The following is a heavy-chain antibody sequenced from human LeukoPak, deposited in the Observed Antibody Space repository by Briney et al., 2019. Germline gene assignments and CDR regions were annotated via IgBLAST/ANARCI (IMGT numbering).Heavy chain of an antibody. J-gene: IGHJ6*03. D-gene: IGHD1-26*01. CDR1: GYTLTELS. Sequence: GASVKVSCKVSGYTLTELSMHWVRQAPGKGLEWMGGFDREDGETIYAQTFQGRVTMTEDTSTDTAYMELSSLRSEDTAVYYCATEVGLKPTDYYYYMDVWGKGTTVTVSS. V-gene: IGHV1-24*01. CDR3: ATEVGLKPTDYYYYMDV. CDR2: FDREDGET.